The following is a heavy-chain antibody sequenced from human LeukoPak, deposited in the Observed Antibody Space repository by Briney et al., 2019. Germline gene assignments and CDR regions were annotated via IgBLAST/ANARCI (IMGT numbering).Heavy chain of an antibody. CDR2: IYYSGST. CDR3: ASVRRGFGESSKYYPYYYMDV. J-gene: IGHJ6*03. D-gene: IGHD3-10*01. V-gene: IGHV4-39*01. CDR1: TFSSYG. Sequence: TFSSYGMSWVRQAPGKWLEWIANIYYSGSTYYNPSLKSRVTISVDTSKNQLSLKLSAVTAADTAVYYCASVRRGFGESSKYYPYYYMDVWGNGTTVPIS.